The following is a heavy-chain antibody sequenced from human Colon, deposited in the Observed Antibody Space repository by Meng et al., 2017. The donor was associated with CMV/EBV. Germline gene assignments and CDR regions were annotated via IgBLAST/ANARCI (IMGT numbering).Heavy chain of an antibody. J-gene: IGHJ1*01. CDR1: GYTLTGYY. V-gene: IGHV1-2*02. D-gene: IGHD3-22*01. CDR2: INPNSGGT. Sequence: QVQLVQAGAEVKKPGASVKVSCKASGYTLTGYYMHWVRQAPGQGLEWMGWINPNSGGTNYAQKFQGRVTMTRDTSISTAYMELSRLRSDDTAVYYCATVSSGYYLYFQHWGQGTLVTVSS. CDR3: ATVSSGYYLYFQH.